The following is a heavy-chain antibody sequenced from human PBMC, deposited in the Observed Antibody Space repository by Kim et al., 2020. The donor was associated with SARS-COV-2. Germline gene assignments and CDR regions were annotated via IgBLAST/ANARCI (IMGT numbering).Heavy chain of an antibody. J-gene: IGHJ3*02. CDR3: AKLPSTVTTDAFDI. CDR2: ISYDGSNK. CDR1: GFTFSSYG. Sequence: GGSLRLSCAASGFTFSSYGMHWVRQAPGKGLEWVAVISYDGSNKYYADSVKGRFTISRDNSKNTLYLQMNSLRAEDTAVYYCAKLPSTVTTDAFDIWGQG. D-gene: IGHD4-17*01. V-gene: IGHV3-30*18.